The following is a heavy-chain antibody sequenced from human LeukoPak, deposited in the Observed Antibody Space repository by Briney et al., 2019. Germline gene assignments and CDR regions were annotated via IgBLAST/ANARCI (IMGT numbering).Heavy chain of an antibody. CDR1: GFTFSSHA. CDR3: ARRAQTGGHSGPFDI. D-gene: IGHD7-27*01. Sequence: GGSLRLSCAASGFTFSSHAMNWVRQAPGKGLEWISSISTDSLTIKYADFVSGQFTISRDNPEHLLFLQMNSLRAEDKAVYYCARRAQTGGHSGPFDIWGQGTLVTVSS. CDR2: ISTDSLTI. J-gene: IGHJ3*02. V-gene: IGHV3-48*04.